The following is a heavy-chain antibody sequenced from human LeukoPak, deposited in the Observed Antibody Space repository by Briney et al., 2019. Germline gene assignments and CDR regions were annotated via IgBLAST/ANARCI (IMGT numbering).Heavy chain of an antibody. D-gene: IGHD6-19*01. Sequence: SVKVSCKASGGTVSSYAISWVRQAPGQGLEWMGGIIPIFGTANYAQKFQGRVTITADESTSTAYMELSSLRSEDTAVYYCARDRSGWYGSLGYWGQGTLVTVSS. CDR1: GGTVSSYA. CDR3: ARDRSGWYGSLGY. CDR2: IIPIFGTA. J-gene: IGHJ4*02. V-gene: IGHV1-69*13.